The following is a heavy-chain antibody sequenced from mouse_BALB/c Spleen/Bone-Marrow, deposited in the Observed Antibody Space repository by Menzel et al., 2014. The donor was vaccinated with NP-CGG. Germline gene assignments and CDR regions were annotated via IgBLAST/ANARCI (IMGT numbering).Heavy chain of an antibody. CDR1: GYTFTIYW. CDR3: ARYGGRSYDGFAY. D-gene: IGHD2-12*01. J-gene: IGHJ3*01. CDR2: INPSTGYT. V-gene: IGHV1-7*01. Sequence: VQLQQSGAELAKPGASVKVSCKASGYTFTIYWMHWVKQTPGQGLEWIGYINPSTGYTEYNQKFKDKATLTADKSSSTAYMQLSSLTSEDSAVYYCARYGGRSYDGFAYWGQGTLVTVSA.